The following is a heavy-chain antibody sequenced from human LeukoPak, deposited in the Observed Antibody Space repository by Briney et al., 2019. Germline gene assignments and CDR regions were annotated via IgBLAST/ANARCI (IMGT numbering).Heavy chain of an antibody. J-gene: IGHJ5*02. Sequence: ASVNVSCKASGGTFSSYAISWVRQAPGPGLEWMGGIIPIFGTANYAQKFQGRVTITADESTSTAYMELSSLRSEDTAVYYCARDLPRDIVVVPAAPTMWFDPWGQGTLVTVSS. CDR1: GGTFSSYA. D-gene: IGHD2-2*01. CDR3: ARDLPRDIVVVPAAPTMWFDP. V-gene: IGHV1-69*13. CDR2: IIPIFGTA.